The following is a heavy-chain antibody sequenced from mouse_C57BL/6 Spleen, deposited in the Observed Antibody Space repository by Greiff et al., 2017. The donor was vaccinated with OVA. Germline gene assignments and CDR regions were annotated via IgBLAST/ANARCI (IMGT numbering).Heavy chain of an antibody. CDR2: IYPGDGDT. V-gene: IGHV1-82*01. D-gene: IGHD1-1*01. J-gene: IGHJ2*01. CDR3: AREVTTVVATGGY. Sequence: QVQLQQSGPELVKPGASVKISCKASGYAFSSSWMNWVKQRPGKGLEWIGRIYPGDGDTNYNGKFKGKATLTADKSSSTAYMQLSSLTSEDSAVYFCAREVTTVVATGGYWGQGTTLTVSS. CDR1: GYAFSSSW.